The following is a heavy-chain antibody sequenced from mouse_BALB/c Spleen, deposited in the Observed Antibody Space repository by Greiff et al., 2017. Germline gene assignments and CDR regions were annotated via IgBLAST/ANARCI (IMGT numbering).Heavy chain of an antibody. CDR1: GYTFTSYW. Sequence: QVQLQQPGAELVKPGASVKLSCKASGYTFTSYWMHWVKQRPGQGLEWIGEIDPSDSYTNYNQKFKGKATLTVDKSSSTAYMQLSSLTSEDSAVYYCARGDRYGGYAMDYWGHGTSVTVSS. V-gene: IGHV1-69*02. CDR2: IDPSDSYT. J-gene: IGHJ4*01. D-gene: IGHD2-14*01. CDR3: ARGDRYGGYAMDY.